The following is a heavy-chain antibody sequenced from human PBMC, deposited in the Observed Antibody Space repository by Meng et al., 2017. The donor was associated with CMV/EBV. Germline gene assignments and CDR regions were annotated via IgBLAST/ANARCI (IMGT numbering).Heavy chain of an antibody. CDR1: GFTFSSYA. Sequence: GESLKIPCAASGFTFSSYAMSWVRQAPGKGLEWVSVFYSGGSSTYYADSVKGRFTISRDNSKNTLYLQMNSLRAEDTAVYYCARWLASTPEWGFDYWGQGTLVTVSS. CDR3: ARWLASTPEWGFDY. CDR2: FYSGGSST. D-gene: IGHD2-15*01. J-gene: IGHJ4*02. V-gene: IGHV3-23*03.